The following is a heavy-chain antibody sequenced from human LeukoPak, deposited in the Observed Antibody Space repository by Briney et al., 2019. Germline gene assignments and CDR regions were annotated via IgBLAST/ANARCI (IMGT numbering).Heavy chain of an antibody. CDR3: ARLGSDRDAFDI. V-gene: IGHV1-46*01. CDR1: GDKFIDYY. Sequence: ASVRVSCSSSGDKFIDYYMVRVRQAPGQGPEWMANIDPRGGSTNYAQNFHGRVTMTRDTSTTTLYMELSSLTSDDTAVYYCARLGSDRDAFDIWGQGTMVTVSS. J-gene: IGHJ3*02. D-gene: IGHD6-19*01. CDR2: IDPRGGST.